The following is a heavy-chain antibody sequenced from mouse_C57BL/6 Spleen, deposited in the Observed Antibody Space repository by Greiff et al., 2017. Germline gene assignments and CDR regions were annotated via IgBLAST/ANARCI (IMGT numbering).Heavy chain of an antibody. D-gene: IGHD1-1*01. J-gene: IGHJ4*01. Sequence: ESGPGLVKPSQSLSLTCSVTGYSITSGYYWNWIRQFPGNKLEWMGYISYDGSNNYNPSLKNRISITRDTSTNQFFLKLNSVTTEDTATKYCARGYYGSSYAMDYWGQGTSVTVSS. CDR3: ARGYYGSSYAMDY. V-gene: IGHV3-6*01. CDR2: ISYDGSN. CDR1: GYSITSGYY.